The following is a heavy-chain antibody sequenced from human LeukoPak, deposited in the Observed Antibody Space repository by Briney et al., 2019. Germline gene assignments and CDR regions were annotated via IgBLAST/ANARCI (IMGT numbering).Heavy chain of an antibody. CDR2: IYYSGST. Sequence: PWETLSLTCTVSGGSISSYYWSWIRQPPGKGLEWIGYIYYSGSTNYNPSLKSRVTISVDTSKNQFSLKLSSVTAADTAVYYCARGEMDCSSTSCYVYYFDYWGQGTLVTVSS. CDR1: GGSISSYY. CDR3: ARGEMDCSSTSCYVYYFDY. V-gene: IGHV4-59*01. D-gene: IGHD2-2*01. J-gene: IGHJ4*02.